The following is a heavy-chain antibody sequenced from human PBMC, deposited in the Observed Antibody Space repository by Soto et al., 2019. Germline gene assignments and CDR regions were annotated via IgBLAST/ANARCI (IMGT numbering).Heavy chain of an antibody. V-gene: IGHV3-66*01. CDR2: IYSGGST. CDR3: ARGGGYYGSGSYWRFDY. CDR1: GFTVSSNY. J-gene: IGHJ4*02. Sequence: GGSLRLSCAASGFTVSSNYMSWVRQAPGKGLEWVSIIYSGGSTYYTDSVKGRFTISRDNSKNTLYLQMNSLRAEDTAVYYCARGGGYYGSGSYWRFDYWGQGSLVTVSS. D-gene: IGHD3-10*01.